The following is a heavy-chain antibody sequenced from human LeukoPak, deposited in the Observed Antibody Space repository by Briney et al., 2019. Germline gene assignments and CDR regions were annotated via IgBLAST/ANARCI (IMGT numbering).Heavy chain of an antibody. D-gene: IGHD3-22*01. CDR3: ACLTTADAFDI. J-gene: IGHJ3*02. CDR2: IYYSGTT. CDR1: GGSISSYY. Sequence: SETLSLTCTVSGGSISSYYWSWIRQPPGKGLEWIGYIYYSGTTNYNPSLKSRVTISVDTSKNQFSLKLSSVTAADTAVYYCACLTTADAFDIWGQGTMVTVSS. V-gene: IGHV4-59*01.